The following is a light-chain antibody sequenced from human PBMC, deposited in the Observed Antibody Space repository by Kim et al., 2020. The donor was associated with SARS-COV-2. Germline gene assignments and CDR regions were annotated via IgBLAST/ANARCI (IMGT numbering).Light chain of an antibody. V-gene: IGLV3-1*01. J-gene: IGLJ2*01. CDR1: KLGDRN. CDR2: EDS. CDR3: QAWDMSTII. Sequence: SYELTQPPSVSVSPGQTASITCSGHKLGDRNVYWYQQKAGQSPVVVIYEDSKRPSGIPDRFSGSNSGNTATLTIRGTQTMDEAVYSCQAWDMSTIIFGGG.